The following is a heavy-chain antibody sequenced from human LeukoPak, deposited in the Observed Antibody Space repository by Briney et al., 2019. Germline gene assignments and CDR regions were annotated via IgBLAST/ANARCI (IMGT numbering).Heavy chain of an antibody. CDR2: FSGSGFST. Sequence: GGSLRLSCAASGFTFSSYAMSWVRQAPGKGVECVSTFSGSGFSTYYADSVKGRCTISRDNSKNTLYLQMNSLRDEDTAVYYCARGATSSWYPTGLDWRPKVKWYLDLWGRGTLVTVSS. CDR3: ARGATSSWYPTGLDWRPKVKWYLDL. V-gene: IGHV3-23*01. J-gene: IGHJ2*01. D-gene: IGHD6-13*01. CDR1: GFTFSSYA.